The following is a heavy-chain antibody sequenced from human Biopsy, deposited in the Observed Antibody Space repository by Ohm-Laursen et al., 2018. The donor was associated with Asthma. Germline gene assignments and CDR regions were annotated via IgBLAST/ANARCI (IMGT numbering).Heavy chain of an antibody. CDR3: ARGTGFSNSWYYLRC. D-gene: IGHD6-13*01. V-gene: IGHV6-1*01. CDR1: GDSVSSNSAT. Sequence: ATQTLPLTCAISGDSVSSNSATWNWIRQSPSRGLEWLGRTYYRSKWYNDYAVSVKSRMTINPDTSKNHFSLQLNSVTPEDTAVYYCARGTGFSNSWYYLRCWGPGTLVTVSS. J-gene: IGHJ4*02. CDR2: TYYRSKWYN.